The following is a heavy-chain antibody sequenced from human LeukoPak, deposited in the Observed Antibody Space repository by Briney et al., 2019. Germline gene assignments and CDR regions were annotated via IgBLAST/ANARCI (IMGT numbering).Heavy chain of an antibody. D-gene: IGHD5-12*01. V-gene: IGHV3-48*04. CDR1: GFTFNRNA. J-gene: IGHJ6*03. CDR3: ARQTPHIVATPGSGYYYYYYMDV. Sequence: GGSLRLSCAASGFTFNRNAISWVRQAPGKGLEWVSYISSSSSTIYYADSVKGRFTISRDNAKNSLYLQMNSLRAEDTAVYYCARQTPHIVATPGSGYYYYYYMDVWGKGTTVTVSS. CDR2: ISSSSSTI.